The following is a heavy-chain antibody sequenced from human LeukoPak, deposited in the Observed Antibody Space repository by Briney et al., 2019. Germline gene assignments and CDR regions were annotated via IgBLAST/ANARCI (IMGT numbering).Heavy chain of an antibody. V-gene: IGHV4-59*01. CDR2: IYYSGST. D-gene: IGHD4-23*01. CDR3: ARAPYSGNLYYFDY. J-gene: IGHJ4*02. Sequence: SETLSLTCTVSGGSISSYYWSWIRQPPGKGLEWIGYIYYSGSTNYNPSLKSRVTISVDTSKNQFSLKLSSVTAADTAVYYCARAPYSGNLYYFDYWGQGTLVTVSS. CDR1: GGSISSYY.